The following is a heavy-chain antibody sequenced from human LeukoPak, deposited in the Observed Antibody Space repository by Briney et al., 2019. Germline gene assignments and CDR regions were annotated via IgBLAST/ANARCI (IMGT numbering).Heavy chain of an antibody. CDR1: GYTFTSYD. Sequence: ASVKVSCKASGYTFTSYDINWVRQATGQGLEWMGWMNPNSGNTGYAQKFQGRVTMTRNTSISTAYMELSSVRSEDTAVYYCARGWEDSGSYDYWGQGTLVTVSS. CDR3: ARGWEDSGSYDY. J-gene: IGHJ4*02. V-gene: IGHV1-8*01. D-gene: IGHD1-26*01. CDR2: MNPNSGNT.